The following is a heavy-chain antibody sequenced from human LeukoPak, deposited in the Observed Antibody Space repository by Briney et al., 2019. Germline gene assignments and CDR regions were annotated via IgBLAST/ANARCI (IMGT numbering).Heavy chain of an antibody. V-gene: IGHV3-74*03. CDR2: INSDGSST. J-gene: IGHJ4*02. CDR1: GFTFSSCW. D-gene: IGHD6-19*01. CDR3: TRGAIAVSVSTFDY. Sequence: PGGSLRLSCAASGFTFSSCWMHWVRQAPGKGLVWVSRINSDGSSTTYADSVKGQFTISRDNAKNTLYLQMNSLRAEDTAVYYCTRGAIAVSVSTFDYWGQGALVTVSS.